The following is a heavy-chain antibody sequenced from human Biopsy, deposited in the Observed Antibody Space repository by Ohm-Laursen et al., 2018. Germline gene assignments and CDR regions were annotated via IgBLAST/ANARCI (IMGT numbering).Heavy chain of an antibody. Sequence: ATVKISCKASGYLFINYGISWVRQAPGQGLEWLGWISTYNGNTNYAQKFRGRVTMTTDKPTSTAYVELRSLRSDDTAVYYCARTVDTVVVTPSDYWGQGTLVTVSS. J-gene: IGHJ4*02. CDR2: ISTYNGNT. CDR3: ARTVDTVVVTPSDY. CDR1: GYLFINYG. D-gene: IGHD5-18*01. V-gene: IGHV1-18*01.